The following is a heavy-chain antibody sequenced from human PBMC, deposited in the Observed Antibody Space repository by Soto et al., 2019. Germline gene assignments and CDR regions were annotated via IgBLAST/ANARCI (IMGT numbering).Heavy chain of an antibody. V-gene: IGHV1-2*04. CDR2: INPNSGGT. D-gene: IGHD3-22*01. J-gene: IGHJ2*01. CDR3: ARSRRPYDSSGYGNWYFDL. Sequence: ASVKGSCKASGYTFTGYYMHWVRQAPGQGLEWMGWINPNSGGTNYAQKFQGWVTMTRDTSISTAYMELSRLRSDDTAVYYCARSRRPYDSSGYGNWYFDLWGRGTLVTVSS. CDR1: GYTFTGYY.